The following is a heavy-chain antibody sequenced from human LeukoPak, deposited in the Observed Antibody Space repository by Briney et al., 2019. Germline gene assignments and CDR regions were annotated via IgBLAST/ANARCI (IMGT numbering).Heavy chain of an antibody. Sequence: SETLSLTCTVSGGSISSYYWSWIQQPPGKGLEWIGYIYYSGSTNYNPSLKSRVTISVDTSKNQFSLKLSSVTAADTAVYYCARVPDYDILTGYYKRSYYYYYMDVWGKGTTVTISS. J-gene: IGHJ6*03. CDR1: GGSISSYY. D-gene: IGHD3-9*01. V-gene: IGHV4-59*01. CDR3: ARVPDYDILTGYYKRSYYYYYMDV. CDR2: IYYSGST.